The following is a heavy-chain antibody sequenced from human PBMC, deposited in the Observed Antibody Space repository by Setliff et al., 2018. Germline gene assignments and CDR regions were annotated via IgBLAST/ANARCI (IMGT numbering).Heavy chain of an antibody. CDR1: GGSFSGYF. V-gene: IGHV4-34*09. J-gene: IGHJ5*02. CDR3: ARGHCSSGECPNYFDP. Sequence: KPSETLSLTCAVYGGSFSGYFWSWIRQLPGKGLEWIAYIYYSGNTYYNPSLKSRVTISVDTSKNQFSLKINSVTAADTAVYYCARGHCSSGECPNYFDPWGQGTQVTVSS. CDR2: IYYSGNT. D-gene: IGHD2-15*01.